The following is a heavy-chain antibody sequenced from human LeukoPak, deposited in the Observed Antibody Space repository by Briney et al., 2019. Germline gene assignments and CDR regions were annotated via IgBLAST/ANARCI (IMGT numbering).Heavy chain of an antibody. CDR2: ISGNGGST. Sequence: GGSLRLSCSASGFTFSSYAMHWVRQAPGKGLEYVSAISGNGGSTYYADSVKGRFTISRDNSKNTLYLQMSSLRAEDTAVYYCVKDRSDILTGPGSNWGQGTLVSVSS. CDR1: GFTFSSYA. V-gene: IGHV3-64D*06. CDR3: VKDRSDILTGPGSN. D-gene: IGHD3-9*01. J-gene: IGHJ4*02.